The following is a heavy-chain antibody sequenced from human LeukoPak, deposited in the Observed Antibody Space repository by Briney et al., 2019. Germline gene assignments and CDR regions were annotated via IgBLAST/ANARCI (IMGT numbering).Heavy chain of an antibody. CDR3: ARHLSGITGYTYGRGIDY. Sequence: GSLSLSCAASGFTFSSYWMSWVRPAPGKGLEWVANIKKDGSDKYYVDSVKGRFTISRDNAKTSLYLQMNSLRAEDTALYYCARHLSGITGYTYGRGIDYWGQGTLVTVSS. D-gene: IGHD5-18*01. CDR2: IKKDGSDK. CDR1: GFTFSSYW. J-gene: IGHJ4*02. V-gene: IGHV3-7*01.